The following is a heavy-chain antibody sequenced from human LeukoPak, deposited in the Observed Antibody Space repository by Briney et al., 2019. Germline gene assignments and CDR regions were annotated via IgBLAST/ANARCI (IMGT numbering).Heavy chain of an antibody. V-gene: IGHV3-23*01. CDR2: ISGGGGTT. CDR3: AKSEGSGWYGFYYYYMDV. CDR1: GFTFSIYA. J-gene: IGHJ6*03. D-gene: IGHD6-19*01. Sequence: GGSLRLSCAASGFTFSIYAMTWVRQAPGKGLEWVSVISGGGGTTYYGDSVKGRFTISRDNSKNTLYLQMNSLRAEDTAVYYCAKSEGSGWYGFYYYYMDVWGKGTTVTVSS.